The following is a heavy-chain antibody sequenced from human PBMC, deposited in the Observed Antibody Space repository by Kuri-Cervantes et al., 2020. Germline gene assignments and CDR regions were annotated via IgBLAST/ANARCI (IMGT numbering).Heavy chain of an antibody. CDR3: ARELHDSSGYYNNWFDP. CDR1: GFTFSSYA. V-gene: IGHV3-30-3*01. Sequence: GGSLRLSCAASGFTFSSYAMHWVRQAPGKGLEWVAVISYDGSNKYYADSVKGRFTIYRDNSKNTLYLQMNSLRAEDTAVYYCARELHDSSGYYNNWFDPWCQGTLVTVSS. J-gene: IGHJ5*02. D-gene: IGHD3-22*01. CDR2: ISYDGSNK.